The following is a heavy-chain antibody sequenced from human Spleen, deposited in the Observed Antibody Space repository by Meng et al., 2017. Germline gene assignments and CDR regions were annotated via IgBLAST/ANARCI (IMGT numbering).Heavy chain of an antibody. D-gene: IGHD6-19*01. CDR1: GFTFSNSD. CDR3: VRGGFRQWLVRGKNY. CDR2: VSWNGSRT. Sequence: GESLKISCAASGFTFSNSDMNWVRQAPGKGLEWVSGVSWNGSRTHYADSVKGRFIISRDNSRNFLYQQMNSLRPEDMAVYYCVRGGFRQWLVRGKNYWGQGTLVTVSS. J-gene: IGHJ4*02. V-gene: IGHV3-19*01.